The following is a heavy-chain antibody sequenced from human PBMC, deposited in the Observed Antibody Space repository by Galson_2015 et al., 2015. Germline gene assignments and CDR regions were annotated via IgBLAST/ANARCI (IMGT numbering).Heavy chain of an antibody. J-gene: IGHJ4*02. CDR3: ARSVIIG. CDR2: IVGGGGNT. Sequence: SLRLSCAASGFTFSNYAMSWVRQAPGKGLEWVSTIVGGGGNTYFADSVRGRFTISRDNSKNTLYLQMSSLRDEDTAVYYCARSVIIGGGQGTLVTVSS. CDR1: GFTFSNYA. V-gene: IGHV3-23*01.